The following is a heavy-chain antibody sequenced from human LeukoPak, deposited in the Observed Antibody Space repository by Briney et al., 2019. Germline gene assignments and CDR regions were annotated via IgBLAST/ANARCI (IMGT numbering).Heavy chain of an antibody. CDR2: IWYDGSNK. CDR3: ARGQNYYDSRGYYSGTYYFDY. CDR1: GFTFSSYG. D-gene: IGHD3-22*01. J-gene: IGHJ4*02. V-gene: IGHV3-33*01. Sequence: PGRSLRLSCAASGFTFSSYGMHWVRQAPGKGLEWVAVIWYDGSNKYYADSVKGRFTISRDNSKNTLYLQMNSLRAEDTAVYYCARGQNYYDSRGYYSGTYYFDYWGQGTLVTVSS.